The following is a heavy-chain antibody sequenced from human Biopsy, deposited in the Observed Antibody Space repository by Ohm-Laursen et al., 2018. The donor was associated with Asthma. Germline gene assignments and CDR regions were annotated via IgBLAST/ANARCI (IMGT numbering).Heavy chain of an antibody. CDR3: ARKAGSCISRTCYSLDF. V-gene: IGHV1-69*13. CDR1: GGTFNTSV. D-gene: IGHD2-2*01. J-gene: IGHJ4*02. CDR2: NNFVFGTT. Sequence: SVKVSCKSLGGTFNTSVIGWARQAPGQGLEWMGGNNFVFGTTTYPQKFQDRVTITADDSTSTVYMELSSLRSEDTAVYYCARKAGSCISRTCYSLDFWGQGTLVTVSS.